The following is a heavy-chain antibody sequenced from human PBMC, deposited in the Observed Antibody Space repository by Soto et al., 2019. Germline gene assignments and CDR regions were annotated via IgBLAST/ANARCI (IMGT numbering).Heavy chain of an antibody. Sequence: ASVKVSCKASGYTFTSYYMHWVRQAPGQGLEWMGIINPSGGSTSYAQKFQGRVTMTRDTSTSTVYMELSSLRSEDTAVYYCARERVGNWNSGTYYYYGMDVWGQGTTVTVSS. D-gene: IGHD1-7*01. V-gene: IGHV1-46*01. J-gene: IGHJ6*02. CDR1: GYTFTSYY. CDR3: ARERVGNWNSGTYYYYGMDV. CDR2: INPSGGST.